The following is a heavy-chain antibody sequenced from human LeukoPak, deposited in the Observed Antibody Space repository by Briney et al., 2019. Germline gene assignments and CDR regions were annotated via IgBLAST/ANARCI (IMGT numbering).Heavy chain of an antibody. Sequence: SETLSLTCAVYGGSFSGYYWSWIRQPPGKGLEWIGEINHSGSTNYNPSLKSRVTISVDTSKNQFSPKLSSVTAADTAVYYCARDSGGSYPYYFDYWGQGTLVTVSS. J-gene: IGHJ4*02. D-gene: IGHD1-26*01. CDR1: GGSFSGYY. CDR3: ARDSGGSYPYYFDY. V-gene: IGHV4-34*01. CDR2: INHSGST.